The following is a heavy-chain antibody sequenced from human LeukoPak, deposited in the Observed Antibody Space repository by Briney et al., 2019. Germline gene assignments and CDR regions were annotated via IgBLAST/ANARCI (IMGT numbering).Heavy chain of an antibody. CDR1: GGSFSGYY. D-gene: IGHD4-17*01. CDR3: ARTAKVYGDYGYFDY. V-gene: IGHV4-34*01. Sequence: KSSETLSLTCAVSGGSFSGYYWSWIRQPPGKGLEWIGEINHSGSTKYNPSLRSRISISVDTLKNQLFLKLRSVTAADTAVYYCARTAKVYGDYGYFDYWDQGTLVTVSS. CDR2: INHSGST. J-gene: IGHJ4*02.